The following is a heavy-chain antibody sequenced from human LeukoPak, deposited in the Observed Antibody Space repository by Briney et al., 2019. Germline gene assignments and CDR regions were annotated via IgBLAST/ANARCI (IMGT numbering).Heavy chain of an antibody. V-gene: IGHV3-11*01. Sequence: GGSLRLSCAASGFTFSDYYMSWIRQAPGKGLEWVSYISSSGSNIYYADSVKGRFTISRDNAKNSLYLQMNSLRAEDTAVYYCAKDADFGVVITSNFDYWGQGTLVTVSS. CDR3: AKDADFGVVITSNFDY. D-gene: IGHD3-3*01. CDR2: ISSSGSNI. CDR1: GFTFSDYY. J-gene: IGHJ4*02.